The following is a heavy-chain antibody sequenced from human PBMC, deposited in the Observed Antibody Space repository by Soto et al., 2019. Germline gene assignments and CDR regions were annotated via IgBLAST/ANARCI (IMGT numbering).Heavy chain of an antibody. V-gene: IGHV1-2*02. J-gene: IGHJ4*02. Sequence: ASVKVSCKASGYTFTGYYMHWVRQAPGQGLEWMGWINPNSGGTNYAQKFHGRLTITKDTSKNQVVLTMTNMDPVDTATYYCAHRRWILRWPGFDYWGQGTLVTVSS. CDR1: GYTFTGYY. CDR2: INPNSGGT. D-gene: IGHD4-17*01. CDR3: AHRRWILRWPGFDY.